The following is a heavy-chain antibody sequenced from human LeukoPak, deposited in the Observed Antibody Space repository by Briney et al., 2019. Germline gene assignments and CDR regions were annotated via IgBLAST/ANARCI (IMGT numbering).Heavy chain of an antibody. CDR2: IIPIFGTA. Sequence: SVKVSCKASGGTFSSYAISWVRQAPGQGLEWMGGIIPIFGTANYAQKFQGRVTITADESTSTAYMELSSLRSEDTAVYYCARGGQGHPSDYYDSSGYSNWFDPWGQGTLVTVSS. D-gene: IGHD3-22*01. J-gene: IGHJ5*02. CDR3: ARGGQGHPSDYYDSSGYSNWFDP. V-gene: IGHV1-69*01. CDR1: GGTFSSYA.